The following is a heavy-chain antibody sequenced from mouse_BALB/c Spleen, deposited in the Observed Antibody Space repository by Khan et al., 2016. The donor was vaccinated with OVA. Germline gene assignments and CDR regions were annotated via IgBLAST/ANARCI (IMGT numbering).Heavy chain of an antibody. CDR1: GYTFSSYW. D-gene: IGHD1-1*01. J-gene: IGHJ2*01. CDR2: ILPGSGSR. CDR3: ARVNYGSRDYCDY. V-gene: IGHV1-9*01. Sequence: LEVSGAELMKPGASVKISCKATGYTFSSYWLEWVKQRPGHGLEWIGEILPGSGSRNYNEKFKGKATFTADISSKTTYMQLSSLTSEDSAVYYCARVNYGSRDYCDYWGQGTTLTVSS.